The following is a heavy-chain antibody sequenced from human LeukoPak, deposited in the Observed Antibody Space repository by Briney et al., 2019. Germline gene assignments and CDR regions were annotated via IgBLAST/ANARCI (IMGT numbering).Heavy chain of an antibody. CDR1: GGSFSGYY. CDR3: ARTVVAATLGWFDP. J-gene: IGHJ5*02. CDR2: INHSGST. D-gene: IGHD2-15*01. V-gene: IGHV4-34*01. Sequence: SETLSLTCAVYGGSFSGYYWSWIRQPPGKGLQWIGEINHSGSTNYNPSLKSRVTISVDTSKNQFSLKLSSVTAADTAVYYCARTVVAATLGWFDPWGQGTLVTVSS.